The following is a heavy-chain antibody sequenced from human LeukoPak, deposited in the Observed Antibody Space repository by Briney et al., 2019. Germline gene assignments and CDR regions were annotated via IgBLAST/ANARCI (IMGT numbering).Heavy chain of an antibody. D-gene: IGHD3-16*01. CDR1: GFTFSSYS. Sequence: GGSLRLSCAASGFTFSSYSMNWVRQAPGKGLEWVSSISSTSSYIYYADSVRGRLTISRDNAKDSLYLQMNSLRAEDTAVYYCVRDWGGYGLDVWGQGTTVTVS. CDR2: ISSTSSYI. V-gene: IGHV3-21*01. J-gene: IGHJ6*02. CDR3: VRDWGGYGLDV.